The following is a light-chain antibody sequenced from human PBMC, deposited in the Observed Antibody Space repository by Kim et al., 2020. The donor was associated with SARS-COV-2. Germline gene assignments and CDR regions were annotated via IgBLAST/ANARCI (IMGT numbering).Light chain of an antibody. Sequence: PGGTVTLTCASSTGAVTSGYYPNWFQQRPGQAPRALIYSTDNRHSWTPARFSGSLLGGKAALTLSGVQPEDEAEYYCLLLYGAAWVFGGGTQLTVL. J-gene: IGLJ3*02. CDR1: TGAVTSGYY. CDR3: LLLYGAAWV. CDR2: STD. V-gene: IGLV7-43*01.